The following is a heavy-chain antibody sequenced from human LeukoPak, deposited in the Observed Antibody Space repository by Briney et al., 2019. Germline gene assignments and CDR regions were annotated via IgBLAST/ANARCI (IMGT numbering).Heavy chain of an antibody. D-gene: IGHD2-8*01. CDR1: GFTFSSYP. V-gene: IGHV3-64*01. J-gene: IGHJ4*02. Sequence: GGSLRLSCAPSGFTFSSYPLYWVRQAPGKGLEYVSAITHNGGSIYYANSVKGRFTISRDNSKNTLYLQMGSLRAEDMAVYYCARGRYCSNGVCQYFDYWGQGTLVTVSS. CDR3: ARGRYCSNGVCQYFDY. CDR2: ITHNGGSI.